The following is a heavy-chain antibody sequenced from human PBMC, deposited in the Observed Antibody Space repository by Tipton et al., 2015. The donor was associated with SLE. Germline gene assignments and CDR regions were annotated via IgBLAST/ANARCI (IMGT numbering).Heavy chain of an antibody. CDR1: GGSFSGYF. J-gene: IGHJ6*02. CDR3: AISPSWYYGMDV. V-gene: IGHV3-33*08. Sequence: SLRLSCAVYGGSFSGYFWSWIRQPPGKGLEWVAVIWYDGSNKYYADSVKGRFTISRDNSKNTLYLQMNSLRAEDTAVYYCAISPSWYYGMDVWGQGTTVTVSS. D-gene: IGHD2-21*01. CDR2: IWYDGSNK.